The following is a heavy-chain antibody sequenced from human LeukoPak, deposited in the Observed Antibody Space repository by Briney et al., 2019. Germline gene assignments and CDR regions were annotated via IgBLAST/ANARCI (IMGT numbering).Heavy chain of an antibody. V-gene: IGHV1-2*02. J-gene: IGHJ6*03. CDR3: ARVATSIAAALYYYYYMDV. CDR2: INPNSGGT. CDR1: GYTFTGYY. Sequence: ASVKVSCKASGYTFTGYYMHWVRQAPGQGLEWMGWINPNSGGTNYAQKFQGRATMTRDTSISTAYMELSRLRSDDTAVYYCARVATSIAAALYYYYYMDVWGKGTTVTVSS. D-gene: IGHD6-13*01.